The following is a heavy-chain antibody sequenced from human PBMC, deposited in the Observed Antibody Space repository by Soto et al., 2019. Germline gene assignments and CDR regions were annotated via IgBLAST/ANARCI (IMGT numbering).Heavy chain of an antibody. CDR1: GFTFSSYA. D-gene: IGHD2-2*01. V-gene: IGHV3-23*01. J-gene: IGHJ4*02. CDR3: AKPEYADCSSTSCYVFDY. Sequence: GGSLRLSCAASGFTFSSYAMSWVRQAPGKGLEWVSAISGSGGSTYYADSVKGRFTISRDNSKNTLYLQMNSLRAEDTAVYYCAKPEYADCSSTSCYVFDYWGQGTLVTVSS. CDR2: ISGSGGST.